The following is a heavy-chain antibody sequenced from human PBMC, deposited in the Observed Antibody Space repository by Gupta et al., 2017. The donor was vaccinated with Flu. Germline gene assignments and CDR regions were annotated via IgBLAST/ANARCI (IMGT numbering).Heavy chain of an antibody. D-gene: IGHD2-2*01. CDR3: ATPLYCSTASCSLLSY. J-gene: IGHJ4*02. V-gene: IGHV1-2*02. Sequence: GASVKVSCKATGYTFTGFYIHWVRQAHGQGLEWMGWINPKSGGTNYAQKFQGRVTMTRDTSISTGYLEVSRLRSDDTAVYYCATPLYCSTASCSLLSYWGQGTLVTVSS. CDR1: GYTFTGFY. CDR2: INPKSGGT.